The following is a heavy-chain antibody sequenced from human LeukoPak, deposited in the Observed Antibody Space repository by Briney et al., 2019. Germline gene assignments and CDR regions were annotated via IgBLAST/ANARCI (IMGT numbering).Heavy chain of an antibody. J-gene: IGHJ4*02. V-gene: IGHV1-46*03. CDR1: GYTFTSCY. CDR2: INPSAGST. Sequence: ASVKVSCKASGYTFTSCYMHWVRQAPGQGLEWMGMINPSAGSTRYAQKFQGRGTMTTDTSRSTVYMELRSLRSEDKSTDYSCRGGCGDSAAPFDDWGQGTLVPVSS. D-gene: IGHD2-21*02. CDR3: CRGGCGDSAAPFDD.